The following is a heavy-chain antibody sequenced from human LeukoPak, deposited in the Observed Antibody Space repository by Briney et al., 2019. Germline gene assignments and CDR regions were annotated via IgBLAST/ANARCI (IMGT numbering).Heavy chain of an antibody. CDR2: IRYDGSNK. CDR3: AKGAYSGSYDAFDI. CDR1: GFTFSSYG. D-gene: IGHD1-26*01. Sequence: PGGSLRLSCTASGFTFSSYGMHWVRQAPGKGLEWVAFIRYDGSNKYYADSVKGRFTISRDNSKNTLYLQMDSLRAEDTAVYYCAKGAYSGSYDAFDIWGQGTMVTVSS. J-gene: IGHJ3*02. V-gene: IGHV3-30*02.